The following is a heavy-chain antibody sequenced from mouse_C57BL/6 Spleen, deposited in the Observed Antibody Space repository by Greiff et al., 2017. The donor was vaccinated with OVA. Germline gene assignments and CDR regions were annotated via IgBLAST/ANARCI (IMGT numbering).Heavy chain of an antibody. CDR2: ISSGGSYT. CDR3: AREDLDV. V-gene: IGHV5-6*02. J-gene: IGHJ1*03. CDR1: GFTFSSYG. Sequence: DVMLVESGGDLVKPGGSLKLSCAASGFTFSSYGMSWVRQTPDKRLEWVATISSGGSYTYYPDSVKGRFTISRDNAKNTLYLQMSSLKSEDTAMYYCAREDLDVWGTGTTVTVSS.